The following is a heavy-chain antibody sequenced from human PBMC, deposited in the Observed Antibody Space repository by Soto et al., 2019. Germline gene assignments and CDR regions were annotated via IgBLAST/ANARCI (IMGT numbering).Heavy chain of an antibody. V-gene: IGHV4-34*01. J-gene: IGHJ4*02. D-gene: IGHD3-3*01. CDR3: ARAHDFWGGRQQPIES. CDR1: GGSFRGFY. Sequence: SDTMSLTCAVSGGSFRGFYWTWIRQSPGKGLEWLGDINHVGITNYNPSLKSRVSIPVDTSKSQFSLKLSSVTAADTAVYYCARAHDFWGGRQQPIESWGQGALVTVSS. CDR2: INHVGIT.